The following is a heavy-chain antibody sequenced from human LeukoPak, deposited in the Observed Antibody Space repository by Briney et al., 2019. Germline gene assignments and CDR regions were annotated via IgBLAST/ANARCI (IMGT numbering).Heavy chain of an antibody. Sequence: GGSLRLSCAASGFTFSTSVMHWVRQAPGKGLEWLSFIRFDGSEKYYADSVKARFSISRDNSKNTLYLQMNSLRAEDTAVYYCAKEGWGYDSSGYFVGYFDYWGQGTLVTVSS. D-gene: IGHD3-22*01. CDR1: GFTFSTSV. CDR3: AKEGWGYDSSGYFVGYFDY. CDR2: IRFDGSEK. V-gene: IGHV3-30*02. J-gene: IGHJ4*02.